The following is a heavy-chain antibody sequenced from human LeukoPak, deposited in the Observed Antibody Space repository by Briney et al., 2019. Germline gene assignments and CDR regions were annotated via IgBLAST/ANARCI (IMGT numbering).Heavy chain of an antibody. CDR2: IYYSGST. CDR3: ARTVYRGGWFDP. CDR1: GGSISSYY. Sequence: ASETLSLTCTVSGGSISSYYWSWIRQLPGKGLEWIGYIYYSGSTNYNPSLKSRVTISVDRSKNQFSLKLSSVTAANTAVYYCARTVYRGGWFDPWGQGTLVTVSS. J-gene: IGHJ5*02. D-gene: IGHD5/OR15-5a*01. V-gene: IGHV4-59*12.